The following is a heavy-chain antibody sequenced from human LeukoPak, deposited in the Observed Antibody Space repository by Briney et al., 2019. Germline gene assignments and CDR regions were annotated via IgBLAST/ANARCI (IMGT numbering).Heavy chain of an antibody. CDR2: INPSGGST. CDR3: ARETLLRPEDIVATISWFDP. Sequence: GASVKVSCKASGYTFTGYYMHWVRQAPGQGLEWMGIINPSGGSTSYAQKFQGRVTMTRDMSTSTVYMELSSLRSEDTAVYYCARETLLRPEDIVATISWFDPWGQGTLVTVSS. D-gene: IGHD5-12*01. J-gene: IGHJ5*02. CDR1: GYTFTGYY. V-gene: IGHV1-46*01.